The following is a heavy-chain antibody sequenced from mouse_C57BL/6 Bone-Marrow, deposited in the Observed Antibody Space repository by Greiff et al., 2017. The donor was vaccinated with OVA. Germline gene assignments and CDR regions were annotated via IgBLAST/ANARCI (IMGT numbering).Heavy chain of an antibody. CDR3: ARDGSRGYYAMDY. CDR2: IDPSDSYT. CDR1: GYTFTSYW. Sequence: VQLQQPGAELVMPGASVKLSCKASGYTFTSYWMHWVKQRPGQGLEWIGEIDPSDSYTNYNQKFKGKSTLNVDKSSSTAYMQLISLTSEDSAVYYCARDGSRGYYAMDYWGQGTSVTVSS. J-gene: IGHJ4*01. V-gene: IGHV1-69*01. D-gene: IGHD1-1*01.